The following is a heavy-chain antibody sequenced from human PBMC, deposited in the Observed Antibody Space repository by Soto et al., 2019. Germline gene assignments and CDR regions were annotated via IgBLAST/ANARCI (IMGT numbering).Heavy chain of an antibody. CDR3: ARREQWLAGHFDY. D-gene: IGHD6-19*01. CDR1: GGSIDSDGYY. CDR2: IYHSGST. V-gene: IGHV4-39*02. Sequence: QLHLQESGPGLVKASATLSLTCTVSGGSIDSDGYYWAWIRQPPGRGLEWIGSIYHSGSTYYNPSLKSRVTISADTSRNHFSLRLRSVTAADTAVYYCARREQWLAGHFDYWGRGTLVTVSS. J-gene: IGHJ4*03.